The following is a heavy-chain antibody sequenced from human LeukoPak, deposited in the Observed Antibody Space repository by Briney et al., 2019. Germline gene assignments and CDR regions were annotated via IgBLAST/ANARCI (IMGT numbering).Heavy chain of an antibody. CDR1: GYTFTRYY. D-gene: IGHD3-10*01. V-gene: IGHV1-46*01. J-gene: IGHJ4*02. CDR3: ASYGSGVQASFDY. Sequence: ASVKVSCKASGYTFTRYYMHWVRQAPGQGLEWMGVINPSDGGTSYAQKFQGRVTMTRDTSTSTVYMELSGLRSGDTAVYYCASYGSGVQASFDYWGQGTLVTVSS. CDR2: INPSDGGT.